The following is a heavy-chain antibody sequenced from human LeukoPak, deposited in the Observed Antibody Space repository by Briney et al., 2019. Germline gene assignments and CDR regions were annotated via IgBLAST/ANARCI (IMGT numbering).Heavy chain of an antibody. D-gene: IGHD2-15*01. J-gene: IGHJ6*02. CDR2: IIPIFGTA. CDR3: GRGPKAGGPHHDMDV. CDR1: GGTFGSYA. Sequence: GASVKVSCKASGGTFGSYAISWVRQAPGQGLEWMGGIIPIFGTANYAQKFQGRVTITADESTSTGYMELRSLSSDDTAVYYCGRGPKAGGPHHDMDVWGRGTTVTVSS. V-gene: IGHV1-69*13.